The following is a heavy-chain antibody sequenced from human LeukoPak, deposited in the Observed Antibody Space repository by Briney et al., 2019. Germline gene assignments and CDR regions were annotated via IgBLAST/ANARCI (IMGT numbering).Heavy chain of an antibody. V-gene: IGHV3-23*01. Sequence: GGSLRLSCAASGFIFDRCGMTWVRQAPGEGLKWVSSISDSGSRTYYADSVKGRFTVSRDNSKNTVYVQMNSLRAEDTAIYYCAKQESSGSYPYYFDCWGQGTLVTVSS. J-gene: IGHJ4*02. CDR3: AKQESSGSYPYYFDC. CDR1: GFIFDRCG. D-gene: IGHD3-22*01. CDR2: ISDSGSRT.